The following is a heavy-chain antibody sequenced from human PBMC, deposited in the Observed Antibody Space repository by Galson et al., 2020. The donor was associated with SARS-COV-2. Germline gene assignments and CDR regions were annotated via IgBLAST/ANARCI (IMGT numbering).Heavy chain of an antibody. J-gene: IGHJ3*02. V-gene: IGHV4-61*02. CDR1: GGSISSGSYY. CDR2: IHSTGST. Sequence: SETLSLTCTVSGGSISSGSYYWSWNRQPAGKELEWIGRIHSTGSTNYNPSLKSRVTITEDTSKNQFSLRLSSVTAASTAVYYWAGSHESSGNALDIWGQGTMVTVSS. D-gene: IGHD3-22*01. CDR3: AGSHESSGNALDI.